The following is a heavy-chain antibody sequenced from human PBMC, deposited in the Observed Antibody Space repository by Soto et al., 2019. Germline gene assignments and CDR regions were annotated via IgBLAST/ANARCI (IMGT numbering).Heavy chain of an antibody. CDR2: IKQDGSEK. D-gene: IGHD2-2*01. CDR1: GFTFSSYW. J-gene: IGHJ6*02. V-gene: IGHV3-7*01. Sequence: EVQLVESGGGLVQPGGSLRLSCAASGFTFSSYWMSWVRQAPGKGLEWVANIKQDGSEKYYVDSVKGRFTISRDNAKNSLYLKMNSLRAEDTAGYYCARDPNIVLVPAALRSYYYYYGMDVWGQGTTVTVSS. CDR3: ARDPNIVLVPAALRSYYYYYGMDV.